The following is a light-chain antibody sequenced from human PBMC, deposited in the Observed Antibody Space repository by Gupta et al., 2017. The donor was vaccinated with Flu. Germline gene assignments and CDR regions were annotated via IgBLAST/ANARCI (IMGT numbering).Light chain of an antibody. Sequence: SITISCTGTSSDVGGYNYVSWYQQHPGKAPKLMIYDVSNRPSGVSNRFSGSKSGNTASLTISGLQAEDEADYYCSSDTSSSTGVFGGGTKLTVL. CDR3: SSDTSSSTGV. V-gene: IGLV2-14*04. J-gene: IGLJ3*02. CDR1: SSDVGGYNY. CDR2: DVS.